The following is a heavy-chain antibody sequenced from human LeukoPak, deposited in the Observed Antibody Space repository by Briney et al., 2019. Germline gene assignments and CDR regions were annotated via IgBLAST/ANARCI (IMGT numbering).Heavy chain of an antibody. V-gene: IGHV1-18*01. Sequence: GAPVKVSCKASGYTFISYGISWVRQAPGQGLEWMGWISADNGNTNFAQKLQGRVTMTTDTSTSTAYMELGSLRSDDTAVYYCARDGGDRAFDYWGQGTLVTVST. CDR1: GYTFISYG. D-gene: IGHD2-21*02. CDR2: ISADNGNT. CDR3: ARDGGDRAFDY. J-gene: IGHJ4*02.